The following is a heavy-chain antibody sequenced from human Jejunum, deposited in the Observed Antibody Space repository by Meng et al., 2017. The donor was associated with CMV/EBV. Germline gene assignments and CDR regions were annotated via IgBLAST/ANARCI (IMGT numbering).Heavy chain of an antibody. Sequence: VRQAPGKGLEWVASIKQDGSEKYYVDSVKGRFTISRDNAKNSLYLQMNRLRVEDTAVYYCARGTYDFWSGYHNFWRGYLPYGMDVWGQGTTVTVSS. V-gene: IGHV3-7*01. CDR3: ARGTYDFWSGYHNFWRGYLPYGMDV. CDR2: IKQDGSEK. D-gene: IGHD3-3*01. J-gene: IGHJ6*02.